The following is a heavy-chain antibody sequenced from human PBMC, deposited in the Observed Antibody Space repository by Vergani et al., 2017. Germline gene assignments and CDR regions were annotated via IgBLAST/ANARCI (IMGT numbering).Heavy chain of an antibody. J-gene: IGHJ4*02. CDR1: GFALNRHA. CDR2: ISFDGTNE. D-gene: IGHD2-2*02. CDR3: VRGRGLCAGGRCYTEAWDY. V-gene: IGHV3-30-3*01. Sequence: QVQLVESRGGVVQPGTSLRLSCVVSGFALNRHAMYWVRQAPGKGLEWVVGISFDGTNEYYPDLVKGRFTISRDIAKNTLYLQVRSLRLEDTGVYHCVRGRGLCAGGRCYTEAWDYWGQGTPVTVSS.